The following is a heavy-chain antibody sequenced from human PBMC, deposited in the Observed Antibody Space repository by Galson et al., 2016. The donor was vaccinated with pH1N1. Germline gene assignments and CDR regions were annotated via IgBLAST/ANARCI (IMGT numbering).Heavy chain of an antibody. J-gene: IGHJ4*02. CDR2: IIGSGSIT. Sequence: LRLSCAASGFSFKTYELHWVRQAPGKGLEWVSYIIGSGSITNYADSVRGRFTISRDNAKNSVFLQMDSLRAEDTAIYYCVREIRDDYNYGNFDYWGQGTLVTVSS. CDR3: VREIRDDYNYGNFDY. V-gene: IGHV3-48*03. CDR1: GFSFKTYE. D-gene: IGHD5-24*01.